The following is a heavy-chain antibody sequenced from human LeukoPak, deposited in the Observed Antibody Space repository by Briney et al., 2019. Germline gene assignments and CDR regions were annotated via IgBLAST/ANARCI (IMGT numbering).Heavy chain of an antibody. Sequence: SETLSLTCTVSGGSISSDNYYWGWIRQPPGKGLEWIGSIYYSGTTYYNPSLKSRVTISVDTSKNQFSLKLSSVTAADTAVYFCARVSWFPGTSYYYMDVWGKGTTVTVSS. D-gene: IGHD1-1*01. V-gene: IGHV4-39*01. CDR3: ARVSWFPGTSYYYMDV. J-gene: IGHJ6*03. CDR2: IYYSGTT. CDR1: GGSISSDNYY.